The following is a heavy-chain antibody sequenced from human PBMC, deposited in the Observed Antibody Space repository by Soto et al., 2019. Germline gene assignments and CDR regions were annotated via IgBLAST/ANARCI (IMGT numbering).Heavy chain of an antibody. CDR1: GYPFTTYH. V-gene: IGHV1-46*01. CDR3: ARPEGYGSGSYYFDS. CDR2: VYVTGTGT. D-gene: IGHD3-10*01. J-gene: IGHJ4*02. Sequence: ASVKVSCKASGYPFTTYHLHWVRQAPGQGLEWMGIVYVTGTGTRSAQKFQGRLTMTRDRSTSTVYMELSSLRSEDTAVYYCARPEGYGSGSYYFDSWGQGTLVTVSS.